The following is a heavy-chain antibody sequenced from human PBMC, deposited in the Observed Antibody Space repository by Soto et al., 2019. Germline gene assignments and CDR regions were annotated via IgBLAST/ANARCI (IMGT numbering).Heavy chain of an antibody. CDR1: GFTVSSNY. J-gene: IGHJ6*03. D-gene: IGHD5-12*01. Sequence: GGSLRLSCAASGFTVSSNYMSWVRQAPGKGLEWVSVIYSGGSTYHADSVKGRFTISRDNSKNTLYLQMNSLRAEDTAVYYCARDRDRGYDSDYMDVWGKGTTVTVSS. CDR2: IYSGGST. CDR3: ARDRDRGYDSDYMDV. V-gene: IGHV3-66*01.